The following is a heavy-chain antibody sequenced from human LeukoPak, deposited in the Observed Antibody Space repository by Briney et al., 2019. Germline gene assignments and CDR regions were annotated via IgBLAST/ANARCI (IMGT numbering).Heavy chain of an antibody. V-gene: IGHV3-23*01. Sequence: PGGSLRLSCAGSGFTFSSNAMSWVRQPPGKGLEWVWAISNSSSGTYYVDSVKGRFTISRDNSKNTLYMQMNSLRAEDTAVYYCAKVINSGYYYYFDYWGQGTLVTVSS. CDR2: ISNSSSGT. CDR3: AKVINSGYYYYFDY. D-gene: IGHD3-22*01. CDR1: GFTFSSNA. J-gene: IGHJ4*02.